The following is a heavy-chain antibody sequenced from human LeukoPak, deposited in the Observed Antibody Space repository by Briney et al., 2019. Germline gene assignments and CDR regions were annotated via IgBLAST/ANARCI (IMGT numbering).Heavy chain of an antibody. D-gene: IGHD1-26*01. V-gene: IGHV3-20*04. J-gene: IGHJ4*02. CDR1: GFTFDDYG. CDR3: ARAFVPTVGAYDY. Sequence: SGGSLRLSCAASGFTFDDYGMNWVRQALGKGLEWVSGINWNGGNTAYADSVKGRFTISRDNAENSLYLQMNSLRADDTALYYCARAFVPTVGAYDYWGQGTLVTVSS. CDR2: INWNGGNT.